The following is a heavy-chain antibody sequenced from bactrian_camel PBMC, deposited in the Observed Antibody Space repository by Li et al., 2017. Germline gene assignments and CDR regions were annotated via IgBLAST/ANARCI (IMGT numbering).Heavy chain of an antibody. CDR1: GYTSSRMC. CDR3: VADFDV. D-gene: IGHD7*01. V-gene: IGHV3S31*01. CDR2: IYTGGVAI. Sequence: VQLVESGGGSVQAGGSLRLACAASGYTSSRMCMSWFRRSPGKDREAVAPIYTGGVAIHYADSVKGRFTISLDNTKNTLYLQMTNLKPEDTGVYYCVADFDVWGQGTQVTVS. J-gene: IGHJ4*01.